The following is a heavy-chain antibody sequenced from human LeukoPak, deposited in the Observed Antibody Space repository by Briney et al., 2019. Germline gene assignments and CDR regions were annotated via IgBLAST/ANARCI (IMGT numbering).Heavy chain of an antibody. J-gene: IGHJ4*02. V-gene: IGHV3-66*01. Sequence: GGSLRLSCAASGFTVSRNYMSWVRQAPGKGLEWVSIIYSGGSTHYADSVKGRFTISRDNSKNTLYLQMNSLRAEDTAVYYCARSAGIAATIVLGYWGQGTPVTVSS. CDR1: GFTVSRNY. CDR3: ARSAGIAATIVLGY. CDR2: IYSGGST. D-gene: IGHD5-12*01.